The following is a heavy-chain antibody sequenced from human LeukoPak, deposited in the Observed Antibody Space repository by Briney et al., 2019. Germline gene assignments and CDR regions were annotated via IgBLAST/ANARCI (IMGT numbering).Heavy chain of an antibody. D-gene: IGHD3-22*01. CDR1: GYTFTRYA. J-gene: IGHJ3*02. CDR3: ARGGFDSRWACDI. Sequence: ASGKVSCKASGYTFTRYAMNWVRQAPGQGLEWMGWINTNTRNPTYAQGFTGRVVFSLDTSVSTAYLQISSLKAEDTAVYYCARGGFDSRWACDIWGQGTMVTVSS. V-gene: IGHV7-4-1*02. CDR2: INTNTRNP.